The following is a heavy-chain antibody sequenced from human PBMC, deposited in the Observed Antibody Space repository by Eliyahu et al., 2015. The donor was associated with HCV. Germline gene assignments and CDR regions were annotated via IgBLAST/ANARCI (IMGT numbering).Heavy chain of an antibody. CDR1: GYXFTGYY. V-gene: IGHV1-2*06. Sequence: QVQLVQSGAEVKKPGATVKVSCKASGYXFTGYYIHWVRQAPGQGLEWMGRINPNSGGTNYAQKFQGRVTMTTDTSISTAYMELSSLRSDDTAVYYCARKAGDFNWLDPWGQGTLVTVSS. D-gene: IGHD3-16*01. J-gene: IGHJ5*02. CDR2: INPNSGGT. CDR3: ARKAGDFNWLDP.